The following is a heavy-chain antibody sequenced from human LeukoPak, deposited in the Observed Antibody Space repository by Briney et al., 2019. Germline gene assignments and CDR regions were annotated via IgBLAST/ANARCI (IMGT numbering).Heavy chain of an antibody. Sequence: SVKVSCKASGGTFSSYAISWVRQAPGQGLEWMGRIIPIFGTANYAQKFQGRVTITTDESTSTAYKELSSLRSEDTAVYYCADCSSTSCYYYYMDVWGKGTTVTVSS. J-gene: IGHJ6*03. CDR1: GGTFSSYA. CDR3: ADCSSTSCYYYYMDV. V-gene: IGHV1-69*05. D-gene: IGHD2-2*01. CDR2: IIPIFGTA.